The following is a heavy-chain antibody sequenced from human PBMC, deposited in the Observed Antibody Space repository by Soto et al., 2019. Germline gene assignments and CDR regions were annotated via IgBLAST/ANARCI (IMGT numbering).Heavy chain of an antibody. CDR3: ARDRGGWRTDGYYYYGMDV. D-gene: IGHD6-19*01. CDR2: IIPIFGTA. CDR1: GGTFSSYA. J-gene: IGHJ6*02. V-gene: IGHV1-69*01. Sequence: QVQLVQSGAEVKKPGSSVKVSCKASGGTFSSYAISWVRQAPGQGLEWMGGIIPIFGTANYAQKFQGRVTITADESTSTAYMELSSLRSEDTAVYYCARDRGGWRTDGYYYYGMDVWGQGTTVTVSS.